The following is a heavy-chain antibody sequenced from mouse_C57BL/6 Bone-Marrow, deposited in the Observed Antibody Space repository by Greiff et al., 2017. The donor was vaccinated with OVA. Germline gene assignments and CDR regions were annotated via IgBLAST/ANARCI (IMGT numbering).Heavy chain of an antibody. Sequence: VQLQQSGPELVKPGASVKISCKASGYSFTGYYMNWVKQSPEKSLEWIGEINPSTGGTTYNQKFKAKATLTVDKSSSTAYMQLKSLTSEDSAVYYCARDYYYGSSYFDYWGQGTTLTVSS. J-gene: IGHJ2*01. D-gene: IGHD1-1*01. CDR3: ARDYYYGSSYFDY. CDR1: GYSFTGYY. CDR2: INPSTGGT. V-gene: IGHV1-42*01.